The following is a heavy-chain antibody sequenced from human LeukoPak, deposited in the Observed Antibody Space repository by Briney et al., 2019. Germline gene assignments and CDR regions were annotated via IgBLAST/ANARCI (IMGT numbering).Heavy chain of an antibody. J-gene: IGHJ5*02. Sequence: SETLSLTCTVSGGSISSYYWSWIRQPPGKGLEWIGYIYYSGSTNYNPSLESRVTISVDTSKNQFSLKLSSVTAADTAVYYCARYNYDFWSGVANWFDPWGQGTLVTVSS. CDR2: IYYSGST. V-gene: IGHV4-59*01. CDR1: GGSISSYY. CDR3: ARYNYDFWSGVANWFDP. D-gene: IGHD3-3*01.